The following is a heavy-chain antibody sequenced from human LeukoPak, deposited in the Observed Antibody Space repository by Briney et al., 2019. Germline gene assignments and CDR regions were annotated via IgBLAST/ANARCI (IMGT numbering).Heavy chain of an antibody. J-gene: IGHJ4*02. D-gene: IGHD6-13*01. CDR3: AKDLRSSSWYCYFDY. CDR1: GFTFSSYA. CDR2: ISGSGGST. V-gene: IGHV3-23*01. Sequence: GGSLRLSCAASGFTFSSYAMSWVRPAPGKGLEWVSAISGSGGSTYYADSVKGRSTISRDNSKNTPYLQMNSLRAEDTAVYYCAKDLRSSSWYCYFDYWGQGTLVTVSS.